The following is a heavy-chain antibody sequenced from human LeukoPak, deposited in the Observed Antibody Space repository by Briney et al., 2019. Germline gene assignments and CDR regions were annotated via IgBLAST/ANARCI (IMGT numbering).Heavy chain of an antibody. D-gene: IGHD5-18*01. CDR3: ARGKMWGYSYGPIDY. CDR2: INHSGST. Sequence: SETLSLTCAVYGGSFSGYYWSWIRQPPGKGLEWIGEINHSGSTNYNPSLKSRVTISVDTSKNQFSLKLSSVTAADTAVYYCARGKMWGYSYGPIDYWGQGTLVTVSS. J-gene: IGHJ4*02. CDR1: GGSFSGYY. V-gene: IGHV4-34*01.